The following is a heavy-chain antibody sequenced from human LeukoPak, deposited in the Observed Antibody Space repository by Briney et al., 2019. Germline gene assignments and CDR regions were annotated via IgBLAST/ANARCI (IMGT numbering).Heavy chain of an antibody. CDR2: IYYTGST. J-gene: IGHJ4*02. CDR3: ARVGFGNTPHPIDY. D-gene: IGHD4-23*01. CDR1: GGSISSYY. V-gene: IGHV4-59*01. Sequence: SETLSLTCTVSGGSISSYYWSWIRQPPGKGLEWIGYIYYTGSTNYNPSLKSRVTISVNTSKNQFSLELSSVTAADTAVYYCARVGFGNTPHPIDYWGQGTLVTVSS.